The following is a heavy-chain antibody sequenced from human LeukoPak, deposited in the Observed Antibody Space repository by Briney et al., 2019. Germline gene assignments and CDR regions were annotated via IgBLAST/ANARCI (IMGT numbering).Heavy chain of an antibody. Sequence: SETLSLTCTVSGGSISSYYWSWIRQPPGKGLEWIGYIYYSGSTNYNPSLKSRVTISVDTSKNQFSLKLSSVTAADTAVYYCARSLGYSGSYTSLYYFDYWGQGTLVTVSS. CDR1: GGSISSYY. V-gene: IGHV4-59*01. J-gene: IGHJ4*02. CDR2: IYYSGST. CDR3: ARSLGYSGSYTSLYYFDY. D-gene: IGHD1-26*01.